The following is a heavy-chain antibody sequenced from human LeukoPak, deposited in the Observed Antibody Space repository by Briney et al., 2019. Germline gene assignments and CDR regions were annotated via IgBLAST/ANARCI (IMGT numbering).Heavy chain of an antibody. CDR2: IIPIFGTA. CDR3: ARTGYSGFRGDYYYMDV. J-gene: IGHJ6*03. Sequence: ASVKVSCKASGGTFSSYAISWVRQAPGQGLEWMGGIIPIFGTANYAQKFQGRVTITADESTSTAYMELSSLRSEDTAVYYCARTGYSGFRGDYYYMDVWGKGTTVTVSS. D-gene: IGHD5-12*01. CDR1: GGTFSSYA. V-gene: IGHV1-69*13.